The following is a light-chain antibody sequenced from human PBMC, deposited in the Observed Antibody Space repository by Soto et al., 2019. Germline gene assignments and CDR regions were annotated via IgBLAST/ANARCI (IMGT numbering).Light chain of an antibody. CDR2: GAS. J-gene: IGKJ1*01. CDR1: QSVSSTY. Sequence: ETVLTQSPGTLSLSPGERAILSCRASQSVSSTYLAWYQQTPGQAPRLLIYGASSRATGIPDRFSGSGSGTDLTLTISRLEPEDFAVYYCQQYNNSLWTCGQGTKVDIK. V-gene: IGKV3-20*01. CDR3: QQYNNSLWT.